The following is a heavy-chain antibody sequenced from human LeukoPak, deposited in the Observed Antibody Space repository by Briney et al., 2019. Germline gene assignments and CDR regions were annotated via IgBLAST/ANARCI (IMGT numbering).Heavy chain of an antibody. CDR3: ARSDDILTGYSKYYFDY. CDR2: IFYSGST. V-gene: IGHV4-39*07. J-gene: IGHJ4*02. Sequence: SETLSLTCTVSGGSISTSSYYWGWVRQPPGKGLEWIGNIFYSGSTYYSPSFQGQVTISADKSISTAYLQWSSLKASDTAMYYCARSDDILTGYSKYYFDYWGQGTLVTVSS. D-gene: IGHD3-9*01. CDR1: GGSISTSSYY.